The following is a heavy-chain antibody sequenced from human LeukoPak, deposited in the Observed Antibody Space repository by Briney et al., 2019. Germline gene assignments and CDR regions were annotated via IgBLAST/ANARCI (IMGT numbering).Heavy chain of an antibody. CDR1: GFTFSSYA. J-gene: IGHJ4*02. CDR3: VSVLTYLDY. V-gene: IGHV3-30-3*01. CDR2: ISYDGSNK. D-gene: IGHD3-10*02. Sequence: GGSLRLSCAASGFTFSSYAMHWVRQAPGKGLEWVAVISYDGSNKYYADSVKGRFTISRDNAKNSLYLQMNSLRAEDTAVYYCVSVLTYLDYWGQGTLVTVSS.